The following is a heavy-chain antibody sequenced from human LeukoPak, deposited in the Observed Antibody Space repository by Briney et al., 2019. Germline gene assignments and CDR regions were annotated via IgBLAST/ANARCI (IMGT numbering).Heavy chain of an antibody. CDR2: MNPNSGNT. Sequence: GASVKVSCKASGYTFTSYDINWLRQATGQGLEWMGWMNPNSGNTGYAQKFQGRVTMTRNTSISTAYMELSSLRSEDTAVYYCARVPKYSSSWTAEYFQHWGQGTLGTVSS. V-gene: IGHV1-8*01. J-gene: IGHJ1*01. CDR3: ARVPKYSSSWTAEYFQH. D-gene: IGHD6-13*01. CDR1: GYTFTSYD.